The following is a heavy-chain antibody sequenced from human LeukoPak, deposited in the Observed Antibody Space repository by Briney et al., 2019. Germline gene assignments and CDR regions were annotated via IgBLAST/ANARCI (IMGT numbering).Heavy chain of an antibody. J-gene: IGHJ5*02. CDR3: AKAGTTGIPHWFAP. V-gene: IGHV4-34*01. D-gene: IGHD1-1*01. CDR1: GGSFSGYY. CDR2: IYHSGGS. Sequence: PSETLSLTCAVYGGSFSGYYWSWIRQPPGKGLEWIGNIYHSGGSYYNPSLKSRVTILVDTSKNQFSLKLSSVTAADTAVYYCAKAGTTGIPHWFAPWGQANLATVSS.